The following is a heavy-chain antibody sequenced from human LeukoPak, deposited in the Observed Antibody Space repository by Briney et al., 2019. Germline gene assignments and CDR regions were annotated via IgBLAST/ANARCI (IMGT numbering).Heavy chain of an antibody. J-gene: IGHJ5*02. D-gene: IGHD3-22*01. CDR2: IYSGGST. CDR3: ARERSYYYDSSGYYGGSWFDP. CDR1: GFTVSSNY. Sequence: GGSLRLSCAASGFTVSSNYMSRVRQAPGKGLEWVSVIYSGGSTYYAESVKGRFTISRDNSKNTLYLQMNSLRAEDTAVYYCARERSYYYDSSGYYGGSWFDPWGQGTLVTVSS. V-gene: IGHV3-66*02.